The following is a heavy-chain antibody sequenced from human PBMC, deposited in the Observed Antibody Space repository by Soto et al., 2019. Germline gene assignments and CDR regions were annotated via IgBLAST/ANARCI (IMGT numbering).Heavy chain of an antibody. CDR3: ATALRGSSYYVPDY. Sequence: QVRLVESGGGVVQPGRSLRLSCAASGFTFSGFGMHWVRQAPGEGLEWVAVISNDEATQYYADSVEGRFTISRDNSKNTLYLQMDSLRPEDTAVYYCATALRGSSYYVPDYWGQGSLVIVSS. CDR2: ISNDEATQ. D-gene: IGHD1-26*01. V-gene: IGHV3-30*03. J-gene: IGHJ4*02. CDR1: GFTFSGFG.